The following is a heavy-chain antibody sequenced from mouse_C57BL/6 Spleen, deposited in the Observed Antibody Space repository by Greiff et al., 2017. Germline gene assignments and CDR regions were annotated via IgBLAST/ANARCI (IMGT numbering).Heavy chain of an antibody. CDR3: TRGALRYD. Sequence: VQLQQSGAELVRPGASVTLSCKASGYTFTDYEMHWVKQTPVHGLEWIGAIDPETGGTAYNQKFKGKAILTAEKSSSTAYMELRSLTSEDSAVYYCTRGALRYDWGQGTTLTVSS. V-gene: IGHV1-15*01. D-gene: IGHD1-1*01. CDR2: IDPETGGT. J-gene: IGHJ2*01. CDR1: GYTFTDYE.